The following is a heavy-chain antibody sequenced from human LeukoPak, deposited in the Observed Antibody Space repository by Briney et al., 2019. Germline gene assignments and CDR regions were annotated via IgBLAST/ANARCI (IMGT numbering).Heavy chain of an antibody. V-gene: IGHV3-74*01. CDR3: ARDGSQIYYYYGMDV. CDR1: GLTFSSHW. CDR2: ITNDGSST. J-gene: IGHJ6*02. Sequence: PGGSLRLSCAASGLTFSSHWMHWVRQAPGKGLVWVSRITNDGSSTTYADSVKGRFTISRDNAKNMLYLQVNSLRAEDTAVYYCARDGSQIYYYYGMDVWGQGTTVTVSS.